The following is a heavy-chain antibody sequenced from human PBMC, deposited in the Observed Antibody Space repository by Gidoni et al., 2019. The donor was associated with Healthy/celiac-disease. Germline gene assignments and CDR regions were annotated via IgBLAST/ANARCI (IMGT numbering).Heavy chain of an antibody. D-gene: IGHD2-2*01. CDR2: IIPIFGTA. Sequence: QVQLVQSGAEVKKPGSSVKVSCKASGGTFSSYAISWVRQAPGQGLEWMGGIIPIFGTANYAQKFQGRVTITADESTSTAYMELSSLRSEDTAVYYCARGDPSLGYCSSTSCPGGAFDIWGQGTMVTVSS. CDR1: GGTFSSYA. V-gene: IGHV1-69*01. CDR3: ARGDPSLGYCSSTSCPGGAFDI. J-gene: IGHJ3*02.